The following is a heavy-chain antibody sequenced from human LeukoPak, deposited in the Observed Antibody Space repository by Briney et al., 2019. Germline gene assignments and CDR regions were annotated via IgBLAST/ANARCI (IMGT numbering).Heavy chain of an antibody. CDR2: IIGSGGST. J-gene: IGHJ5*02. D-gene: IGHD3-10*01. CDR1: GFTFSSYA. Sequence: QAGRSLTLSCAASGFTFSSYAMSWARHAPGKGLEWVSAIIGSGGSTYYADSVKGRFTISRDNAKNSLYLQMNSLRAEDTAVYYCARSRAMVRGVRVGWFDPWGQGTLVTVSS. CDR3: ARSRAMVRGVRVGWFDP. V-gene: IGHV3-23*01.